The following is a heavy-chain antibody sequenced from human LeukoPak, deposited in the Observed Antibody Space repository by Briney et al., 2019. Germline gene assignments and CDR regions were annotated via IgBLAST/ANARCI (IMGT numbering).Heavy chain of an antibody. J-gene: IGHJ4*02. CDR1: GGSISSYY. D-gene: IGHD6-13*01. V-gene: IGHV4-59*01. Sequence: KPSETLSLTSTVSGGSISSYYWSWIRQPPGKGLEWIGYIYYSGSTNYNPSLKSRVTISVDTSKNQFSLKLSSVTAADTALYYCARSRGYFDYWGQGTLVTVSS. CDR2: IYYSGST. CDR3: ARSRGYFDY.